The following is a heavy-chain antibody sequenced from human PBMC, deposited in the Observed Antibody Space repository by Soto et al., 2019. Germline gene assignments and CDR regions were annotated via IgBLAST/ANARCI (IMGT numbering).Heavy chain of an antibody. CDR3: TTEGYSYERDNDY. CDR1: DFTFSNAW. D-gene: IGHD5-18*01. J-gene: IGHJ4*02. CDR2: IKSKIDGGTA. Sequence: EVQLVESGGGLVKPGGSLRLSCAASDFTFSNAWMNWVRHAPGKGLEWVGRIKSKIDGGTAAYAAPVKGRFTITRDESKNTLYLQMNSLKTEDTAVYYCTTEGYSYERDNDYWGQGTLVTVSS. V-gene: IGHV3-15*07.